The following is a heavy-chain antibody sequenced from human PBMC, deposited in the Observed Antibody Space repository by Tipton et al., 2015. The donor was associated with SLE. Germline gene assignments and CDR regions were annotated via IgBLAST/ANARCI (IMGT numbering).Heavy chain of an antibody. Sequence: TLSLTCGVYGGSFSGYYWSWVRQPPGKGLEWIGEINHSGTTNYNPSLKSRVTMSVDASKNQFSLKLRSVTAADTAIYYCARAAPDYFDYWGQGTLVNVSS. CDR3: ARAAPDYFDY. CDR1: GGSFSGYY. CDR2: INHSGTT. D-gene: IGHD6-6*01. J-gene: IGHJ4*02. V-gene: IGHV4-34*01.